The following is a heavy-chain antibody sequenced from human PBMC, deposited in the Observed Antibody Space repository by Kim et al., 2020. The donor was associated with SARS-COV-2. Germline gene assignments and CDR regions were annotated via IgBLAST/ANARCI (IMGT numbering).Heavy chain of an antibody. CDR3: TTSLNVDTAMVFFDY. V-gene: IGHV3-15*01. D-gene: IGHD5-18*01. Sequence: APVKGRFTISRDDSKNTLYLQMNSLKTEDTAVYYCTTSLNVDTAMVFFDYWGQGTLVTVSS. J-gene: IGHJ4*02.